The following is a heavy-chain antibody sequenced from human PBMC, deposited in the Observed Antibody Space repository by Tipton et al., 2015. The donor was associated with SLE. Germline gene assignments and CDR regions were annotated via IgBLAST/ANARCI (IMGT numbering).Heavy chain of an antibody. CDR2: IYPGDSDT. Sequence: QSGAEVKKPGESLKISCKGSGYSFTSYWIGWVRQMPGKGLEWMGIIYPGDSDTRYRPSFQGQVTISADKSISTAYLQWSSLKASDTAMYYCARLYRVVVTFYVVDVWGQGTTVTVSS. J-gene: IGHJ6*02. V-gene: IGHV5-51*03. CDR3: ARLYRVVVTFYVVDV. D-gene: IGHD3-22*01. CDR1: GYSFTSYW.